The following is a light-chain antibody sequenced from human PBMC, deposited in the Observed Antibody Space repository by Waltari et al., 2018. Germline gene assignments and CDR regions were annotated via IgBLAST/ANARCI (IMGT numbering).Light chain of an antibody. J-gene: IGLJ3*02. CDR2: GNS. Sequence: QSVLTQPPSVSGAPGQRVTISCTGSSSNIRAGYDVHWYQPLPGTAPKLLIYGNSNRPSGVPDRFSGSKSGTSASLAITGLQAEDEADYYCQSYDSSLSAWVFGGGTKLTVL. V-gene: IGLV1-40*01. CDR3: QSYDSSLSAWV. CDR1: SSNIRAGYD.